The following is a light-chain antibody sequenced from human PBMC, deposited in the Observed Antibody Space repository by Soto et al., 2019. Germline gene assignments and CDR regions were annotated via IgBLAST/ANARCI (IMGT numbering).Light chain of an antibody. V-gene: IGLV2-11*01. CDR2: DVS. CDR3: CSYAGSPWV. CDR1: SSDVGGYNY. J-gene: IGLJ3*02. Sequence: QSVLTQPRSVSGSHGQSVTISCTGTSSDVGGYNYVSWYQQHPVKAPKLRIYDVSKRPSGVPDRYSGSKSGNTASLTISGLQAKDEADYYCCSYAGSPWVFGGGTKVTVL.